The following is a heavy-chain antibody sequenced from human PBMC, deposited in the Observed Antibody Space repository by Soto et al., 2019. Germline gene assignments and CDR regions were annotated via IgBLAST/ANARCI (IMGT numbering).Heavy chain of an antibody. CDR2: ISGSGTTI. J-gene: IGHJ4*02. V-gene: IGHV3-11*01. CDR3: ASDPYYYASGY. Sequence: GGSLRLSCAASGFTFSDYYMTWIRQAPGKGLEWVSYISGSGTTIYYANSVKGRFTVSRNTAKNSLHLQLNSLRAEDTAVYYCASDPYYYASGYWGQGTLVTVSS. D-gene: IGHD3-10*01. CDR1: GFTFSDYY.